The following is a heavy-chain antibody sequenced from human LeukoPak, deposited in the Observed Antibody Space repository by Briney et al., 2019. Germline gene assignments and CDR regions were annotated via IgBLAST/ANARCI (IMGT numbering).Heavy chain of an antibody. CDR3: ASRVVVPAANMDV. Sequence: GRSLRLSCAASGFTFSSYGMHWVHQAPGKGLEWVAVIWYDGSNKYYADSVKGRFTISRDNSKNTLYLQMNSLRAEDTAVYYCASRVVVPAANMDVWGKGTTVTVSS. J-gene: IGHJ6*04. CDR2: IWYDGSNK. V-gene: IGHV3-33*01. D-gene: IGHD2-2*01. CDR1: GFTFSSYG.